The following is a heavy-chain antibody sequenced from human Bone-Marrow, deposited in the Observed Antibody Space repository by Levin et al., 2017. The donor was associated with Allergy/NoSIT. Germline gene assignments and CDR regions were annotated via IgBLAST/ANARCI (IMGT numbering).Heavy chain of an antibody. Sequence: PGGSLRLSCAASGFTFSSSVINWVRQAPGKGLEWVSSISGNSAYIHYADSVKGRFSISRDNAKKSLYLQMNNLRAEDTAVYYCARLLGSYSWYFDLWGRGTLVTVSS. J-gene: IGHJ2*01. V-gene: IGHV3-21*01. D-gene: IGHD1-26*01. CDR1: GFTFSSSV. CDR2: ISGNSAYI. CDR3: ARLLGSYSWYFDL.